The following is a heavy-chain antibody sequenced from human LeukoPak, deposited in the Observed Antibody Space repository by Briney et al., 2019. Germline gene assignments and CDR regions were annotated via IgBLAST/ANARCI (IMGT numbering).Heavy chain of an antibody. J-gene: IGHJ6*02. D-gene: IGHD6-13*01. V-gene: IGHV1-2*02. CDR1: GYTFTGYY. CDR3: ARADQDLADYYYYYGMDV. CDR2: INPNSGGT. Sequence: ASVKVSCKASGYTFTGYYMHWVRQAPGQGLEWMGWINPNSGGTNYAQKFQGRVTMTRNTSISTAYMELSSLRSEDTAVYYCARADQDLADYYYYYGMDVWGQGTTVTVSS.